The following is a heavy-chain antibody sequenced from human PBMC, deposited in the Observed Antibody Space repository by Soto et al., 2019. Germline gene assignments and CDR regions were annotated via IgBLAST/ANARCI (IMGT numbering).Heavy chain of an antibody. V-gene: IGHV3-48*03. J-gene: IGHJ5*02. CDR2: ISSSGSTI. CDR3: ARERRGYCSSTSCQGNWFDP. Sequence: GGSLRLSCAASGFTFSSYEMNWVRQAPGKGLEWVSYISSSGSTIYYADSVKGRFTISRDNAKNSLYLQMNSLRAEDTAVYYCARERRGYCSSTSCQGNWFDPWGQGTLVTVSS. CDR1: GFTFSSYE. D-gene: IGHD2-2*01.